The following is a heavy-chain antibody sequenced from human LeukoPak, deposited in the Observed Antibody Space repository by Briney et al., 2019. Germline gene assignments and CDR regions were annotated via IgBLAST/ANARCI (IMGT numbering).Heavy chain of an antibody. Sequence: PETLSLTCAVYGGSFSGYYWSWIRQPPGKGLEWIGEINHSGSTNYNPSLKSRVTISVDTSKNQFSLKLSSVTAADTAVYYCARGAPSSGWYRGYYYYGMDVWGQGTTVTVSS. J-gene: IGHJ6*02. D-gene: IGHD6-19*01. V-gene: IGHV4-34*01. CDR2: INHSGST. CDR1: GGSFSGYY. CDR3: ARGAPSSGWYRGYYYYGMDV.